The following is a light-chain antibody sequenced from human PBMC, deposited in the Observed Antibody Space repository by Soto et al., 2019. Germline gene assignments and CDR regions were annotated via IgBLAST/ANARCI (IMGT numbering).Light chain of an antibody. CDR3: SSYTSSTTPYVI. V-gene: IGLV2-14*01. CDR1: TSDVGGYNY. CDR2: GVN. J-gene: IGLJ2*01. Sequence: QSALTQPASVSGSTGQSITISCTGTTSDVGGYNYVFWYQHHPGKAPKLIIFGVNRRPSGVSNRFSGSKSGNTASLTVSGLQAEDEADYYCSSYTSSTTPYVIFGGGTKLTVL.